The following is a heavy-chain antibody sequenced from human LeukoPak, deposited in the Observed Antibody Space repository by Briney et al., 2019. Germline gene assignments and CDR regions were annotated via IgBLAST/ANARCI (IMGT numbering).Heavy chain of an antibody. D-gene: IGHD3-16*02. J-gene: IGHJ3*02. CDR3: AREGFGGVIVRSDAFDI. CDR2: IYHSGST. CDR1: GYSISSGYY. Sequence: SETLSLTCAVSGYSISSGYYWGWIRQPPGKGLEWIGSIYHSGSTYYHPSLKSRATISVATSKNQFSLKLSSVTAADTAVYYCAREGFGGVIVRSDAFDIWGQGTMVTVSS. V-gene: IGHV4-38-2*02.